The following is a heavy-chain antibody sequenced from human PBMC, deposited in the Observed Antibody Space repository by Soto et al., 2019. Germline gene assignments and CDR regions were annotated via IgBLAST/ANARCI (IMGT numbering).Heavy chain of an antibody. CDR1: GFTFGDYA. J-gene: IGHJ6*02. Sequence: GGSLRLSCTASGFTFGDYAMSWFRQAPGKGLEWVGFIRSQAYGGTTEYAASVKGRFTISRDDSKSIAYLQMNSLKTEDTAVYYCTRDRGYSYGYKYYYGMDVWGQGTTVTVSS. V-gene: IGHV3-49*03. D-gene: IGHD5-18*01. CDR3: TRDRGYSYGYKYYYGMDV. CDR2: IRSQAYGGTT.